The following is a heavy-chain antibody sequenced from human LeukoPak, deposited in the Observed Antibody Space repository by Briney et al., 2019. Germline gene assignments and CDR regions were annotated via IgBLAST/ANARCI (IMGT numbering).Heavy chain of an antibody. CDR1: GFSLSDYW. CDR2: IKFDGSEI. Sequence: GGSLRLSCAASGFSLSDYWMTWVRQAPGKGLECVGNIKFDGSEIYYLDSVRGRFSISRDNAKNSLYLQMNSLRLEDMAVYYYTRDLNHDSSGWGQGTLVTVSS. CDR3: TRDLNHDSSG. J-gene: IGHJ4*02. V-gene: IGHV3-7*01. D-gene: IGHD3-22*01.